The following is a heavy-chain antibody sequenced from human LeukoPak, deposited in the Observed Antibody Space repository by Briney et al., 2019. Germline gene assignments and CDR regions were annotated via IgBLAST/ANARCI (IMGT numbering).Heavy chain of an antibody. CDR2: IIPILGIA. D-gene: IGHD6-19*01. CDR3: GSGIAVVNGMDV. V-gene: IGHV1-69*04. Sequence: SVKVSCKASGGTFISYAISWVRQAPGQGLEWMGRIIPILGIANYAQKFQGRVTITADKSTSTAYMELSSLRSEDTAVYYCGSGIAVVNGMDVWGQGTTVTVSS. J-gene: IGHJ6*02. CDR1: GGTFISYA.